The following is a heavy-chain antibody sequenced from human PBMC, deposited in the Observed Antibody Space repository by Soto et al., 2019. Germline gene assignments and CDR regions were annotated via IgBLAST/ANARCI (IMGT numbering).Heavy chain of an antibody. CDR2: ISYDGSNK. Sequence: GVSLRLSCAASGFTFSSYGMHWVRQAPGKGLEWVAVISYDGSNKYYADSVKGRFTISRDNSKNTLYLQMNSLRAEDTAVYYCAKSPYYYYGMDVWGQGTKVTVSS. CDR3: AKSPYYYYGMDV. V-gene: IGHV3-30*18. CDR1: GFTFSSYG. J-gene: IGHJ6*02.